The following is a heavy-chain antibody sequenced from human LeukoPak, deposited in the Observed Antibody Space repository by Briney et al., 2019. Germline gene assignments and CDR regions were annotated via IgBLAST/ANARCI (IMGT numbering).Heavy chain of an antibody. J-gene: IGHJ6*03. CDR1: GFTFSSYS. V-gene: IGHV3-21*01. CDR2: ISSSSSYI. CDR3: AGVGGNSGYDLAPLDYSDYYMDV. D-gene: IGHD5-12*01. Sequence: PGGSLRLSCADSGFTFSSYSMNWVRQAPGKGLEWVSSISSSSSYIYYADSVKGRFTISRDNAKNSLYLQMNSLRAEDTAVYYCAGVGGNSGYDLAPLDYSDYYMDVWGKGTMVTVSS.